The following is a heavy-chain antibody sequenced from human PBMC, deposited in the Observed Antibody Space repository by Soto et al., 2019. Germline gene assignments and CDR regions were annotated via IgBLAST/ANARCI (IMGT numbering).Heavy chain of an antibody. J-gene: IGHJ4*02. CDR1: GYTFTSYA. CDR2: INAGNGNT. V-gene: IGHV1-3*01. D-gene: IGHD4-4*01. CDR3: ARICNYVCLYAFDY. Sequence: QVQLVQSGAEVKKPGASVKVSCKASGYTFTSYAMHWVRQAPGQRLEWMGWINAGNGNTKYSQKFQGRVTITRDTSASTAYMELSSLRAEDTALYYCARICNYVCLYAFDYWGQGTLVTVSS.